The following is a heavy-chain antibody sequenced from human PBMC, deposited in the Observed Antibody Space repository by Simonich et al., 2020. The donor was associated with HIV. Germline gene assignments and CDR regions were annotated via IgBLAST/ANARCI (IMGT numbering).Heavy chain of an antibody. D-gene: IGHD1-7*01. CDR2: INPYNRNP. Sequence: QVQLVQSGAEVKKPGASVKVSCKASGYTFTNYFITWVRQAPGQGLEWMGWINPYNRNPNYAQKLRELQGRVTMPADTSTSTVYMELRSLTSDDTAVYYCARGTRFDYWGQGTLVIVSS. V-gene: IGHV1-18*01. J-gene: IGHJ4*02. CDR1: GYTFTNYF. CDR3: ARGTRFDY.